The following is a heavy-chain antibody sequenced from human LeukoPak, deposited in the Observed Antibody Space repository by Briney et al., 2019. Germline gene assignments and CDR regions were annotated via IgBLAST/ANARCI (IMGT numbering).Heavy chain of an antibody. CDR1: GGTFSSYA. CDR3: ARDRLFGIAAPPRTL. CDR2: IIPIFGTA. J-gene: IGHJ4*02. Sequence: GASVKVSCKASGGTFSSYAISWVRQAPGQGLEWMGGIIPIFGTANYAQKFQGRVTITADKSTSTAYMELSSLRSEDTAVYYCARDRLFGIAAPPRTLWGQGTLVTVSS. V-gene: IGHV1-69*06. D-gene: IGHD6-13*01.